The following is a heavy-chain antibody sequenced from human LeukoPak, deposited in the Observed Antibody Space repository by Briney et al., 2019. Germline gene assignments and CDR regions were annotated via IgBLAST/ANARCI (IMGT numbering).Heavy chain of an antibody. Sequence: PGESLRLSCAASGFTFSKYWMHWVRQAPGKGLVWVSRINGDGSITTHADSVKGRFTISRDNAKNTVYLQMNSLRAEDTAVYYCARAWGSYDSFDIWGPGTMVTVSS. J-gene: IGHJ3*02. V-gene: IGHV3-74*01. CDR2: INGDGSIT. CDR3: ARAWGSYDSFDI. D-gene: IGHD3-16*01. CDR1: GFTFSKYW.